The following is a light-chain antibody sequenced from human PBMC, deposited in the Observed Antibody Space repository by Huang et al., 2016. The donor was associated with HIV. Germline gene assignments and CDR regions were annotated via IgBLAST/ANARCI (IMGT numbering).Light chain of an antibody. J-gene: IGKJ3*01. CDR1: RHIYSY. Sequence: DIQMTQSPSSLSASIGDRVTITCRASRHIYSYLNWYQHRPGKAPKLLIYAAANLEVGVPSRFSGSGCGRNFTLIISILQPEDFATYYCQQYDSLPQTFGPGTKV. V-gene: IGKV1-33*01. CDR3: QQYDSLPQT. CDR2: AAA.